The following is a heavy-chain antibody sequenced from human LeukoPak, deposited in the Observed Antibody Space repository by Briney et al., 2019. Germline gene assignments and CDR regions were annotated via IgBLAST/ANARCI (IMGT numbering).Heavy chain of an antibody. CDR1: GFIFSTYG. D-gene: IGHD3-16*01. Sequence: GGSLRLSCAASGFIFSTYGMHWVRQAPGKGLEWVAVIWYDGSIEYYADSVKGRFTISRDNSKNTLYLQMNSLRAGDTAVYYCARAVGPFDFWGQGTIVIVSS. CDR3: ARAVGPFDF. J-gene: IGHJ3*01. CDR2: IWYDGSIE. V-gene: IGHV3-33*01.